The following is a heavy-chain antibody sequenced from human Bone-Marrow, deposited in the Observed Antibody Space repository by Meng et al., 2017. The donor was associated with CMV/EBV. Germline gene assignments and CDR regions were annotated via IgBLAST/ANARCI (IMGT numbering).Heavy chain of an antibody. CDR3: ARDKTTGLRFLEWSDY. Sequence: GGSLRLSCAASGFTFSSYSMNWVRQAPGKGLEWVSSISSSSYIYYADSVKGRFTISRDNAKNSLYLQMNSLRAEDTAVYYCARDKTTGLRFLEWSDYWGQGTLVTVSS. V-gene: IGHV3-21*01. CDR1: GFTFSSYS. CDR2: ISSSSYI. D-gene: IGHD3-3*01. J-gene: IGHJ4*02.